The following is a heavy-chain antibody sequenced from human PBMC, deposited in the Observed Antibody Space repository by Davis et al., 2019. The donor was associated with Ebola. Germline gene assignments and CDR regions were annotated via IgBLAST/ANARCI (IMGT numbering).Heavy chain of an antibody. CDR3: AREGGNGDGAFDI. J-gene: IGHJ3*02. CDR2: IIPIFGTA. Sequence: SVKVSCKASGGTFSSYAISWVRQAPGQGLEWMGGIIPIFGTANYAQKFQGRVTITADKSTSTAYMELSSLRSEDTAVYYCAREGGNGDGAFDIWGQGTMVTVSS. CDR1: GGTFSSYA. V-gene: IGHV1-69*06. D-gene: IGHD4-17*01.